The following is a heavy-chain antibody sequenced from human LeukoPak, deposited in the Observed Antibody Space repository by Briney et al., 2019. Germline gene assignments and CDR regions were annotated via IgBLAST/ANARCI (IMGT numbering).Heavy chain of an antibody. D-gene: IGHD6-13*01. Sequence: GGSLRLSCAASGFTFSSYGMHWVRQAPGKGLEWVAFIRYDGSNKYYADSVKGRFTISRDNSKNTLYLQMNSLRAEDTAVYYCAKDKYSYSPSLRWAYSSSWYNYFDYWGQGTLVTVSS. V-gene: IGHV3-30*02. CDR2: IRYDGSNK. J-gene: IGHJ4*02. CDR1: GFTFSSYG. CDR3: AKDKYSYSPSLRWAYSSSWYNYFDY.